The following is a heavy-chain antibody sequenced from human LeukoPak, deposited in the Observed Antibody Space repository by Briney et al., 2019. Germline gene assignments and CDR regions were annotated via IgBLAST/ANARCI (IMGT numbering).Heavy chain of an antibody. Sequence: PGGSLRLSCAASGFTFSSYGMHWVRQAPGKGLEWVAVISYDGSNKYYADSVKGRFTISRDNSKNTLYLQMNSLRAEDTAVYYCAKYLYLTGYSFDYWGRGTLVTVSS. V-gene: IGHV3-30*18. D-gene: IGHD3-9*01. J-gene: IGHJ4*02. CDR2: ISYDGSNK. CDR3: AKYLYLTGYSFDY. CDR1: GFTFSSYG.